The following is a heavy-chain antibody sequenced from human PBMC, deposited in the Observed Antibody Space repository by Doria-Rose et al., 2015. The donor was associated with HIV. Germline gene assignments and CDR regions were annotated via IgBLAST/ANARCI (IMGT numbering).Heavy chain of an antibody. V-gene: IGHV5-51*03. CDR1: GYSFTTYW. CDR3: ARLASFYCSNDSCYCDAFDI. CDR2: IYPGDSDT. Sequence: EVQLVQSGAEVKKPGESLKISCKGPGYSFTTYWIGWVRQMPGKGLEWMGIIYPGDSDTRYSPSFQGQVTISVDKSISTAYLQWSSLKASDTAMYYCARLASFYCSNDSCYCDAFDIWGQGTMVTVSS. D-gene: IGHD3-22*01. J-gene: IGHJ3*02.